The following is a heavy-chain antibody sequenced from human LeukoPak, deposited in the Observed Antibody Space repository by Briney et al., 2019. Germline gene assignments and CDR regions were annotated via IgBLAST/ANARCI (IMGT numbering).Heavy chain of an antibody. J-gene: IGHJ6*02. CDR1: GFTFSNSW. CDR3: ARDHYSYFGGYFYGLDV. V-gene: IGHV3-7*05. CDR2: INQDGSDR. D-gene: IGHD4-11*01. Sequence: TGGSLRLSCAASGFTFSNSWMNWVRQAPGQGLEWVANINQDGSDRNYVDSVKGRFTISRDNAKNPLHLQMNSLRAEDTAVYYCARDHYSYFGGYFYGLDVWGHGTPVTVSS.